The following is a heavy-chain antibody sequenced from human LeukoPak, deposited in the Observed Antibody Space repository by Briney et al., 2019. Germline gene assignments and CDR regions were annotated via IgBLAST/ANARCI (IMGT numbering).Heavy chain of an antibody. Sequence: GGSLRLSCAASGFTFSSYGMHWARQTPGKGLEWVAFIRYDGSNDRTSEYYADSVTGRFTISRDNSKNTLYLQMNSLRAEDTAVYYCVKDYRYNSHFDYWGQGTLVTVSS. V-gene: IGHV3-30*02. CDR1: GFTFSSYG. CDR2: IRYDGSNDRTSE. D-gene: IGHD3-16*02. CDR3: VKDYRYNSHFDY. J-gene: IGHJ4*02.